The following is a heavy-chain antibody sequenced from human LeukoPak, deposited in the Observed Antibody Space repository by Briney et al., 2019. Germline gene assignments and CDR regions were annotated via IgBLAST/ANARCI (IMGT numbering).Heavy chain of an antibody. V-gene: IGHV4-34*01. D-gene: IGHD3-9*01. CDR1: GGSFSGYY. CDR3: ARAPRYYDILTGSQTWYFDL. CDR2: INHSGST. Sequence: PSETLSLTCAVYGGSFSGYYWSWIRQPPGKGLEWIGEINHSGSTNYNPSLKSRVTISVDTSKNQFSLKLTSVTPGDTAVYYCARAPRYYDILTGSQTWYFDLWGRGTLVTVSS. J-gene: IGHJ2*01.